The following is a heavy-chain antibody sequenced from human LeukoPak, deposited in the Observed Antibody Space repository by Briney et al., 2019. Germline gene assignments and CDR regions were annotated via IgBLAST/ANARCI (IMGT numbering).Heavy chain of an antibody. CDR1: GYTFTSYG. V-gene: IGHV1-18*01. CDR2: ISAYNTNT. Sequence: ASVKVSCKASGYTFTSYGITWVRQAPGQGLELMGWISAYNTNTNYVQKFQGRVTMTTDISTNTAYLEVRSLTSDDTAMYYCARDCTPERGFDPWGQGTLVIVSS. D-gene: IGHD2-8*01. CDR3: ARDCTPERGFDP. J-gene: IGHJ5*02.